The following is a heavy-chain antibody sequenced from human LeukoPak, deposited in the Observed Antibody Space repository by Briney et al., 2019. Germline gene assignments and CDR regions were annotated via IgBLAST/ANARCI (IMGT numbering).Heavy chain of an antibody. CDR3: ARELGYCSSTSCPLYYY. V-gene: IGHV1-2*02. D-gene: IGHD2-2*01. CDR1: GYTXTDYY. Sequence: GASVKVSCKASGYTXTDYYVHGVRQAPGQGLEWMGWINPNTGGTNYAQKFQGRVTMTRDTSISTAYMELSRLRSDDTAVYYCARELGYCSSTSCPLYYYWGQGTLVAVSS. J-gene: IGHJ4*02. CDR2: INPNTGGT.